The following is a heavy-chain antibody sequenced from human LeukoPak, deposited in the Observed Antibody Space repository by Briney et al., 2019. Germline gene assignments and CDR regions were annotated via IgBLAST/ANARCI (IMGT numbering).Heavy chain of an antibody. Sequence: ASVKVSCTASGYTFTSYGISWVRQAPGQGLEWMGWISAYNGNTNYAQKLQGRVTMTTDTSTSTAYMELRSLRPDDTAVYYCARDYPPYYYDSSGYHNWFDPWGQGTLVTVSS. V-gene: IGHV1-18*01. J-gene: IGHJ5*02. CDR3: ARDYPPYYYDSSGYHNWFDP. CDR2: ISAYNGNT. D-gene: IGHD3-22*01. CDR1: GYTFTSYG.